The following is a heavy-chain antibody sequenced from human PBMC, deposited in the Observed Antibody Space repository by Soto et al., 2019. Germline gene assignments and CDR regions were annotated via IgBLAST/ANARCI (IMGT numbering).Heavy chain of an antibody. CDR1: GDSISRYY. V-gene: IGHV4-4*07. J-gene: IGHJ4*02. CDR2: IYNSGII. Sequence: QVHLQESGPGLVKPSETLSLTCSVFGDSISRYYWSWIRQPAGKGREFIGRIYNSGIINYNPSLESRVTMSVDPSKNQTSLQLSSATAADTAMYYCARGPYCGEECYFAYWGQGTLVTVSP. CDR3: ARGPYCGEECYFAY. D-gene: IGHD3-10*01.